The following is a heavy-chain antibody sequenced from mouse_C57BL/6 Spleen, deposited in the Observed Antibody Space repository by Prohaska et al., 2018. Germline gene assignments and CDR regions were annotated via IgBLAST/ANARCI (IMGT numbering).Heavy chain of an antibody. CDR2: IHPSDSDT. Sequence: ELVKPGASVNVSCKASGYTFTSYWMHWVKQRPGQVLEWIGRIHPSDSDTNYNQKFKGKATLTVDKSSSTAYMQLSSLTSEDSAVYYCAIYYSHYGNYWGQGTTLTVSS. CDR3: AIYYSHYGNY. D-gene: IGHD2-5*01. V-gene: IGHV1-74*01. CDR1: GYTFTSYW. J-gene: IGHJ2*01.